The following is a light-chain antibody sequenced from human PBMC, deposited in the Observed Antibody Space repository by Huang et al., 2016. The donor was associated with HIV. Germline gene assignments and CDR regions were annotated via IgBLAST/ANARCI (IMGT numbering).Light chain of an antibody. CDR1: QPINTY. Sequence: TITCRASQPINTYLNWYQQKPGKAPKLLIYDSSTLQSGVPSRFSGSGSGTDFTRTISSRQREDFATYYCQQSYSMPITFGLGTRLEI. V-gene: IGKV1-39*01. CDR3: QQSYSMPIT. J-gene: IGKJ5*01. CDR2: DSS.